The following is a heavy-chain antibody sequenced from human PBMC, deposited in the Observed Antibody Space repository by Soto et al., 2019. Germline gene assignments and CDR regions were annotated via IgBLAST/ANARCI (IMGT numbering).Heavy chain of an antibody. CDR3: ARERLVTANWFDP. CDR2: IWYDGSNK. D-gene: IGHD2-15*01. V-gene: IGHV3-33*01. Sequence: PGGSLRLSCAASGFTFSSYGMHWVRQAPGKGLEWVAVIWYDGSNKYYADSVKGRFTISRDNSKNTLYLQMNSLRAEDTAVYYCARERLVTANWFDPWGQGTLVTVSS. J-gene: IGHJ5*02. CDR1: GFTFSSYG.